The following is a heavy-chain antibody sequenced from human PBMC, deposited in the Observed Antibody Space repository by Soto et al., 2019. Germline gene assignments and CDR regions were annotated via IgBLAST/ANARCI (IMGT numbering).Heavy chain of an antibody. J-gene: IGHJ3*02. CDR1: GGSISSSSYY. V-gene: IGHV4-39*01. D-gene: IGHD6-19*01. CDR3: ARPAAVAVPDACDI. CDR2: IYYSGST. Sequence: SETLSLTCTVSGGSISSSSYYWGWIRQPPGKGLVWIGSIYYSGSTYYNPSLKSRVTISVDTSKNQFYLKLSSVTAADTAVYYCARPAAVAVPDACDIWGQGTMVTVSS.